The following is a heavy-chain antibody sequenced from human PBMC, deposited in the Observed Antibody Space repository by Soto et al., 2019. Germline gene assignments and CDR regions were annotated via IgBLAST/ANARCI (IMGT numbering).Heavy chain of an antibody. CDR2: ISGSGGST. D-gene: IGHD1-26*01. Sequence: EVQLLESGGGLVQPRGSLRLSCAASGFTFSSYAMRWVRQAPVKGLEWVSAISGSGGSTYYADSVKGRFTISRDNSKNTPYLQMNSLRADDTAVYYCARRGSGSYYDYWGHGTLVTVSS. CDR3: ARRGSGSYYDY. V-gene: IGHV3-23*01. J-gene: IGHJ4*01. CDR1: GFTFSSYA.